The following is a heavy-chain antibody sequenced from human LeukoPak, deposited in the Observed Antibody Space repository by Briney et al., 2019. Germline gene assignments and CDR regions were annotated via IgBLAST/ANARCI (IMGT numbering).Heavy chain of an antibody. D-gene: IGHD1-1*01. CDR3: ARVAKERVGGVYYFDY. CDR2: IGTAGDT. J-gene: IGHJ4*02. V-gene: IGHV3-13*01. Sequence: GGSLRLSCAASGFTFSDYDMHWVRQATGKGLEWVSAIGTAGDTYYTGSVKGRFTISRENAKNSLYLQTNSLKAGDTAVYYCARVAKERVGGVYYFDYWGQGTLVTVSS. CDR1: GFTFSDYD.